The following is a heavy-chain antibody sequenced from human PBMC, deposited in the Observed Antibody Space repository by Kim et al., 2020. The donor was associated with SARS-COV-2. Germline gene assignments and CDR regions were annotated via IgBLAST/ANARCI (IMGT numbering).Heavy chain of an antibody. CDR3: ANSQWAQPPGSSSSWYRAFDY. Sequence: GGSLRLSCAASGFTFSSYAMSWVRQAPGKGLEWVSAISGSGGSTYYADSVKGRFTISRDNSKNTLYLQMNSLRAEDTAVYYCANSQWAQPPGSSSSWYRAFDYWGQGTLVTVSS. CDR2: ISGSGGST. CDR1: GFTFSSYA. V-gene: IGHV3-23*01. J-gene: IGHJ4*02. D-gene: IGHD6-13*01.